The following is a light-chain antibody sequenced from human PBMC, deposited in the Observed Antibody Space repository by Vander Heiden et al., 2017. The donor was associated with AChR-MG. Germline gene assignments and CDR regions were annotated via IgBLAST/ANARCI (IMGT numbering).Light chain of an antibody. CDR2: DVT. V-gene: IGLV2-14*03. J-gene: IGLJ2*01. CDR3: NSYTSGKSTSVV. Sequence: SAPTLPTPLPASPGPPVTISCTGATSDIDAYRDVSWYQQLPGKAPKLIIYDVTKRPSGVSDRFSGSKSGNSASLTISGVQAEDEANYYCNSYTSGKSTSVVFGRGTKLTVL. CDR1: TSDIDAYRD.